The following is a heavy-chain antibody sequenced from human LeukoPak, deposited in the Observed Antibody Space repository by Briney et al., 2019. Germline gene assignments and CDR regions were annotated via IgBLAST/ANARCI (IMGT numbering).Heavy chain of an antibody. CDR3: AKAGNYGDYYFDY. Sequence: PGGSLRLSCAASGFTFSSYAMSWVRQAPGKGLEWVPAISGSGGSTYYADSVKGRFTISRDNSKNTLYLQMNSLRAEDTAVYYCAKAGNYGDYYFDYWVRGTVVTVSS. J-gene: IGHJ4*02. CDR1: GFTFSSYA. V-gene: IGHV3-23*01. D-gene: IGHD4-17*01. CDR2: ISGSGGST.